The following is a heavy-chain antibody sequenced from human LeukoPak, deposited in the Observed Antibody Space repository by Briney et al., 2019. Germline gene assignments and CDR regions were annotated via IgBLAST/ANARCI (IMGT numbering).Heavy chain of an antibody. CDR1: GFTFTDHW. D-gene: IGHD4-17*01. J-gene: IGHJ4*02. CDR3: VRDRTTVTLFDS. Sequence: PGGSLRLSSAAAGFTFTDHWMHWVRQAPGKGLVWVSRIKTDGSIRGYADSVEGRFTASRDNARNTVYLEMSSLRVDDTAVYFCVRDRTTVTLFDSWGQGTLVTVAS. CDR2: IKTDGSIR. V-gene: IGHV3-74*01.